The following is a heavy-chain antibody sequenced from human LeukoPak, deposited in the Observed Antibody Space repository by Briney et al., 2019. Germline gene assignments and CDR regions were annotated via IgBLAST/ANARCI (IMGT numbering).Heavy chain of an antibody. J-gene: IGHJ4*02. CDR3: ARRRGYSFFDY. Sequence: ASVKVSCKASGGTFSSYAISWVRQAPGQRLEWMGWINAGNGNTKYSQKFQGRVTITRDTSASTAYMELSSLRSEDTAVYYCARRRGYSFFDYWGQGTLVTVSS. CDR2: INAGNGNT. CDR1: GGTFSSYA. V-gene: IGHV1-3*01. D-gene: IGHD2-15*01.